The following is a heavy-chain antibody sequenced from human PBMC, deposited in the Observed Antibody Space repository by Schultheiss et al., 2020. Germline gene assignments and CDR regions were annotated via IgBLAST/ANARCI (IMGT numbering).Heavy chain of an antibody. J-gene: IGHJ4*02. D-gene: IGHD3-10*01. CDR1: GGSISGYY. CDR3: ARDGSQYASGSPFDF. CDR2: IYYSGST. Sequence: SETLSLTCTVSGGSISGYYWGWIRQAPGKGLEWIGYIYYSGSTNYNPSLKSRVTISVDTSENQFSLNLRSVTAADTAVYYCARDGSQYASGSPFDFWGQGTLVTVSS. V-gene: IGHV4-59*12.